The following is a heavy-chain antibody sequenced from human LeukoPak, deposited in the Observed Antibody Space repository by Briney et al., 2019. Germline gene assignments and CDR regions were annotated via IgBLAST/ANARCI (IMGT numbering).Heavy chain of an antibody. CDR3: AKNPPHYYDSSGPFHLDY. CDR1: GFTFSSYG. Sequence: RGSLRLSCAAYGFTFSSYGMRWVRQAPGKVLEWVSAISGRGGRTYYAHSVKGRFTISRDHSKHPLYLQMNSLRAEDTAVYYCAKNPPHYYDSSGPFHLDYWGQGTLVTVSS. D-gene: IGHD3-22*01. J-gene: IGHJ4*02. CDR2: ISGRGGRT. V-gene: IGHV3-23*01.